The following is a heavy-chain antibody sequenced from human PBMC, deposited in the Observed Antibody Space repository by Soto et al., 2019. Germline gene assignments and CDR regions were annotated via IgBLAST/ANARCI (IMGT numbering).Heavy chain of an antibody. V-gene: IGHV1-69*13. CDR3: ASGIAARPFDY. CDR1: GGTLSSYA. Sequence: SVKVSCKASGGTLSSYAISWVRQAPGQRLEWMGGIIPIFGTANYAQKFQGRVTITADESTSTAYMELSSLRSEDTAVYYCASGIAARPFDYWGQGTLVTVSS. J-gene: IGHJ4*02. CDR2: IIPIFGTA. D-gene: IGHD6-6*01.